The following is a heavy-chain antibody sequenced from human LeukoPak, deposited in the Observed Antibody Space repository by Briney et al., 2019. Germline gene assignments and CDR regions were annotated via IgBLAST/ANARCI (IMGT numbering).Heavy chain of an antibody. V-gene: IGHV3-30*02. CDR3: AKDHGVVVVVAAQPDY. CDR1: GFTFSSYG. Sequence: PGGSLKLSCAASGFTFSSYGMHWVRQAPGKGLEWVAFIQYDGGNKYYADSVKGRFTISRDNSKNTMSLQMNSLRAEDTAVYYCAKDHGVVVVVAAQPDYWGQGTLVTVSS. D-gene: IGHD2-15*01. J-gene: IGHJ4*02. CDR2: IQYDGGNK.